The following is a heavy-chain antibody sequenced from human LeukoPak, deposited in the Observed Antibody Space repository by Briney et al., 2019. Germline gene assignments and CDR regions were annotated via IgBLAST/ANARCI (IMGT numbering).Heavy chain of an antibody. CDR2: IYYSGST. CDR1: GGSISSYY. D-gene: IGHD3-22*01. J-gene: IGHJ4*02. V-gene: IGHV4-59*01. CDR3: ARAGRGLNPFDY. Sequence: SETLSLTCTVSGGSISSYYWSWIRQPPGKGLEWIGYIYYSGSTNYNPSLKSRVTISVDTSKNQFSLKLSSVTAADTAVYYCARAGRGLNPFDYWGQGTLVTVSS.